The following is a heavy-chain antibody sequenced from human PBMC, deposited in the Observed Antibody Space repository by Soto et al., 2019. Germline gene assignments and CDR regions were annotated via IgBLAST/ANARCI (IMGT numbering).Heavy chain of an antibody. J-gene: IGHJ5*01. CDR3: ARGSDYAEIRWEP. D-gene: IGHD4-17*01. V-gene: IGHV3-53*01. CDR1: GFTVSSNY. Sequence: GGSVRLSCAASGFTVSSNYMSWVRQAPGKGLEWVSVIYSGCNTDYADSVKGRFSISRDSSRNTVYLQMNNLRVEDTAVYYCARGSDYAEIRWEPWGQETMVTVSS. CDR2: IYSGCNT.